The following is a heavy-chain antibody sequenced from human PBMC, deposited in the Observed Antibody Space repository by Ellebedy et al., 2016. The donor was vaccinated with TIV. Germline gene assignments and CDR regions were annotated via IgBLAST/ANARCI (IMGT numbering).Heavy chain of an antibody. Sequence: SETLSLXXTVSGGFISSYYWSWIRQPPGKGLEWIGYIYYSGSTNYNPSLKSRVTISVDTSKNQFSLKLSSVTAADTAVYYCARDHPNSGSDGGYFDYWGQGTLVTVSS. J-gene: IGHJ4*02. CDR3: ARDHPNSGSDGGYFDY. CDR2: IYYSGST. V-gene: IGHV4-59*13. CDR1: GGFISSYY. D-gene: IGHD1-26*01.